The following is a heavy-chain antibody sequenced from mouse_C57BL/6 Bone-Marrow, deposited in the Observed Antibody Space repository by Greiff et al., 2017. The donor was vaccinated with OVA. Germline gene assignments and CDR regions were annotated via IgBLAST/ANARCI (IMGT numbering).Heavy chain of an antibody. CDR3: ARLRDYGDFDY. V-gene: IGHV5-9*01. J-gene: IGHJ2*01. D-gene: IGHD2-4*01. Sequence: EVKLMESGGGLVKPGGSLKLSCAASGFTFSSYTMSWVRQTPEKRLEWVATISGGGGNTYYPDSVKGRSTISRDNAKNTLYLQMSSLRSEDTALYYCARLRDYGDFDYWGQGTTLTVSS. CDR2: ISGGGGNT. CDR1: GFTFSSYT.